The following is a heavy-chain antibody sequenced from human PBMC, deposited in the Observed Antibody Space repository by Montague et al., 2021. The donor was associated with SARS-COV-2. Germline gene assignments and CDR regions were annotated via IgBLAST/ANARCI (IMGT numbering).Heavy chain of an antibody. CDR3: VREDAGDWYFDL. CDR1: GGSISSSSYY. CDR2: IYYSGTT. Sequence: ETLSLTCTVSGGSISSSSYYWGWIRQPPGKGPEWIGSIYYSGTTFYNPSLRSRVTMSVDTSKNQFSLRLSSVTAADTAVFYCVREDAGDWYFDLWGRGTLVTVSS. J-gene: IGHJ2*01. V-gene: IGHV4-39*02. D-gene: IGHD1-1*01.